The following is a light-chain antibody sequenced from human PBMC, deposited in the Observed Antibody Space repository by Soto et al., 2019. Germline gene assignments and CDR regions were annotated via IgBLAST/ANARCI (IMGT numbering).Light chain of an antibody. J-gene: IGKJ2*01. Sequence: DIQMTQSPSTLSASVGDRVTITCRASQSISSWLAWYQQKPGKAPKLLIYKASNLESGVPSRFSGSGSGTEFTLTISSLQPDDFATYYCQQYNSYPYTSGQGTKLEIK. CDR1: QSISSW. CDR3: QQYNSYPYT. CDR2: KAS. V-gene: IGKV1-5*03.